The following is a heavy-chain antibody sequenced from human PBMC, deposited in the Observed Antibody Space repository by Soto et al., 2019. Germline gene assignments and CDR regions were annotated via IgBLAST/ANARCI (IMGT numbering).Heavy chain of an antibody. CDR3: ATLSGVTQPTCGFDI. Sequence: QVQLVESGGGVAQPGRSLRLSCAASGFTFSNYAMHWVRQAPGKGLEWVAFISYDGGNKNYADSVKGRFIISRDNSKNTLYVQMNSLRAEDTAVYYCATLSGVTQPTCGFDIWGQGTMVTVSS. V-gene: IGHV3-30-3*01. D-gene: IGHD2-21*02. CDR1: GFTFSNYA. CDR2: ISYDGGNK. J-gene: IGHJ3*02.